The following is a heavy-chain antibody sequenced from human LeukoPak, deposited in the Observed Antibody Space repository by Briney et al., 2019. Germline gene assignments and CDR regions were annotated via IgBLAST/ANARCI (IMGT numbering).Heavy chain of an antibody. D-gene: IGHD3-9*01. CDR3: VREHDWGDFDH. V-gene: IGHV4-59*01. CDR1: GGSISSYY. J-gene: IGHJ4*02. CDR2: IYYSGST. Sequence: SETLSLTCTVSGGSISSYYWSWIRQPPGKGLEWIGYIYYSGSTNYNPSLKSRVTISVDTSKNQFSLKLSSVTAADTAVYYCVREHDWGDFDHWGQGTLVTVSS.